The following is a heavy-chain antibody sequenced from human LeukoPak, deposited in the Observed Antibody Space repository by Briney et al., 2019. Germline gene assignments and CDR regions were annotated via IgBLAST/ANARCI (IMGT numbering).Heavy chain of an antibody. CDR3: VRDSTWGMDY. V-gene: IGHV4-4*02. J-gene: IGHJ4*02. CDR2: IHHSGSA. D-gene: IGHD3-16*01. Sequence: SGTLSLTCAVSGASISSNWWNWVRQPPGKGLEWIGEIHHSGSANYDPSLKSRVTISLDTSENHFSLRLSSVTAADTAVYYCVRDSTWGMDYWGQGTLVTVSS. CDR1: GASISSNW.